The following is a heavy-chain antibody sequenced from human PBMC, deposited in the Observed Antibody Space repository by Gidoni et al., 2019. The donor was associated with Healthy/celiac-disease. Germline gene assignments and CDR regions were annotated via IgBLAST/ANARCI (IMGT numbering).Heavy chain of an antibody. Sequence: QLQLQEPCPGLVKPSETLSLTCTVSGGSISSSSYFWGWIRQPPGKGLEWIGSIYYSGSTYYNPSLKSRVTISVDTSKNQFSLKLSSVTAADTAVYYCARRKLSGTAMVFDYWGQGTLVTVSS. D-gene: IGHD5-18*01. CDR3: ARRKLSGTAMVFDY. J-gene: IGHJ4*02. CDR1: GGSISSSSYF. CDR2: IYYSGST. V-gene: IGHV4-39*01.